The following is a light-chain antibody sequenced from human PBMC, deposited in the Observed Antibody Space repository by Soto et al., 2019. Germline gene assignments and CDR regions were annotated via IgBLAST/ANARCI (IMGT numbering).Light chain of an antibody. Sequence: QPVLTQPPSASGTPGQRVTISCSGSSSNIGTNYVYWYQHLPGAAPKLLISRNNQRPSGVPDRFSGSKSGTSASLAISGLRSEDEADYYCATRDDSLSGHWLFGGGTMVTVL. V-gene: IGLV1-47*01. CDR3: ATRDDSLSGHWL. CDR2: RNN. CDR1: SSNIGTNY. J-gene: IGLJ3*02.